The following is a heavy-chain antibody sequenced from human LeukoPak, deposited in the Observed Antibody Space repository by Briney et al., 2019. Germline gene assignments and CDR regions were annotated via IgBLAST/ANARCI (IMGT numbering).Heavy chain of an antibody. CDR3: AKERDYYVSTSCDY. Sequence: GGSLRLSCAASGFTFSSYAMHWVRQAPGKGLEWVAVISYDGSNKYYADSVKGRFTISRDNSRNTLYLQMNSLRAEDTAVYYCAKERDYYVSTSCDYWGQGTLVTVSS. CDR2: ISYDGSNK. D-gene: IGHD3-10*01. J-gene: IGHJ4*02. CDR1: GFTFSSYA. V-gene: IGHV3-30-3*01.